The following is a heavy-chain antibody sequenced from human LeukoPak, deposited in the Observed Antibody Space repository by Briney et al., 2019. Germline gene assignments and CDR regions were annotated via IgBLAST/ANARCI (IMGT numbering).Heavy chain of an antibody. CDR2: IKSKIDGGTI. V-gene: IGHV3-15*01. J-gene: IGHJ4*02. CDR3: TSRRQDGW. D-gene: IGHD2-15*01. CDR1: GFTFKRAS. Sequence: GGSLRLSCEASGFTFKRASMTWVRQAPGKGLEWVGRIKSKIDGGTIDYAEPVKGRFTISRDDSRNTLYLQMSSLKTEDTAVYYCTSRRQDGWWGQGTLVTVS.